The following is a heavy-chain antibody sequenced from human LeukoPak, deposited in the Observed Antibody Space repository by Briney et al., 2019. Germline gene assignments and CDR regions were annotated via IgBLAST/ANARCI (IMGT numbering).Heavy chain of an antibody. J-gene: IGHJ4*02. CDR2: INHSERT. CDR1: GDSFSAYY. CDR3: ARGRGDGDGIDY. D-gene: IGHD5-24*01. Sequence: SETLSLTCAVYGDSFSAYYWNWVRHPPGKGLEWVGEINHSERTKYNPSLKSRVPLSVDTSTNHFSLKLSSVTAADTAVYYCARGRGDGDGIDYWGQGSLVTVSS. V-gene: IGHV4-34*01.